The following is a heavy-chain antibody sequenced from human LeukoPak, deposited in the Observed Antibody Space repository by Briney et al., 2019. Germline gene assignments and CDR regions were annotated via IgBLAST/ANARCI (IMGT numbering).Heavy chain of an antibody. CDR2: ISSSSTYV. CDR1: GFTFSSYN. D-gene: IGHD6-13*01. V-gene: IGHV3-21*01. J-gene: IGHJ4*02. Sequence: GGSLRLSCAASGFTFSSYNMHWVRQAPGRGLEWVSSISSSSTYVYYADSVKGRFTISRDNAKNSLYLQMNSLRAEDTAVYYCARGMPHIAAAGSDYWGQGTLVTVSS. CDR3: ARGMPHIAAAGSDY.